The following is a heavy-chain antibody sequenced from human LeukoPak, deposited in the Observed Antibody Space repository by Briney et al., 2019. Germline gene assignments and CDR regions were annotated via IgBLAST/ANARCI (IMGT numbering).Heavy chain of an antibody. CDR3: ARVSPNTVTTLQYFDY. D-gene: IGHD4-17*01. J-gene: IGHJ4*02. CDR1: GGTFSSYA. V-gene: IGHV1-69*06. CDR2: IIPIFGTA. Sequence: SVKVSCKASGGTFSSYAISWVRQAPGQGLEWMGGIIPIFGTANYAQKFQGRVTITADKSTSTAYMELSSLRSEDTAVYYCARVSPNTVTTLQYFDYWGQGTLVTVSS.